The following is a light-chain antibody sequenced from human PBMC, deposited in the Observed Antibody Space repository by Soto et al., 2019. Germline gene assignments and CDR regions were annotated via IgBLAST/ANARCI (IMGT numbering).Light chain of an antibody. V-gene: IGKV1-27*01. Sequence: DIQMTQSPSSLSASVGDRVTITCRASQGISNYLAWYQQKPGKVPKLLIYAASTLQSGVPSRFSGSGSGTDLTLTISSLRPEDVATYYCQKYNSLARTLGQGTKVDSK. J-gene: IGKJ1*01. CDR1: QGISNY. CDR2: AAS. CDR3: QKYNSLART.